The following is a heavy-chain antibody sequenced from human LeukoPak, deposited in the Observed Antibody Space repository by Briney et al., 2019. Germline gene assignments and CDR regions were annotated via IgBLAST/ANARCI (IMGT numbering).Heavy chain of an antibody. J-gene: IGHJ4*02. CDR1: GGSISSYY. D-gene: IGHD3-16*01. V-gene: IGHV4-59*01. CDR3: ARVMRLEKLAPFDY. Sequence: SETLSLTCTVSGGSISSYYWSWIRQPPGKGLEWIGYIYYSGSTNYNPSLKSRVTISVDTSKNQFSLKLSSVTAADTAVYYCARVMRLEKLAPFDYWGQGTLVTVSS. CDR2: IYYSGST.